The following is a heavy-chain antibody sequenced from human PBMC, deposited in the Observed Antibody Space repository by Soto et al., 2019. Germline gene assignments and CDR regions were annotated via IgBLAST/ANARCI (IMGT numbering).Heavy chain of an antibody. CDR2: ISSSGSTM. J-gene: IGHJ4*02. Sequence: VQLVESGGDLAQPGGSLRLSCAASGFTFSDYYMSWIRQAPGKGLEWVSYISSSGSTMYYADSVKGRFTISRDNAKNSLYLQMNSLRAEDTAVYYCARARYYGSGTYYCDYWGQGTLVTVSS. CDR3: ARARYYGSGTYYCDY. V-gene: IGHV3-11*01. CDR1: GFTFSDYY. D-gene: IGHD3-10*01.